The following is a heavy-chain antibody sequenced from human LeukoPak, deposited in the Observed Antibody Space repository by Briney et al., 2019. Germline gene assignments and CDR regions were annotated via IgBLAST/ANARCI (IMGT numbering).Heavy chain of an antibody. D-gene: IGHD3-3*01. CDR3: ARDSRFLEWLFTNYAGNFDY. J-gene: IGHJ4*02. CDR1: GFTFTSSA. CDR2: IVVGSGNT. Sequence: SVKVSCKASGFTFTSSAMQWVRQARGQRLEWIGWIVVGSGNTNYAQKFQERVTITRDMSTSTAYMELSSLRSEDTAVYYCARDSRFLEWLFTNYAGNFDYWGQGTLVTVSS. V-gene: IGHV1-58*02.